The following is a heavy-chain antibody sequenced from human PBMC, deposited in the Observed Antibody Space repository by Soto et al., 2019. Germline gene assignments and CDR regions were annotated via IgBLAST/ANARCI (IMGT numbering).Heavy chain of an antibody. V-gene: IGHV4-31*03. D-gene: IGHD5-18*01. CDR3: VRDRGGYGLFDS. Sequence: PSETLSLTCTVSGRPVSSGGYYWTWIRQFPGKGLEWIGYIYHIGSPSYNPSLKSRLSMSLDASKNQFSLNLTSVTAADTAIYYCVRDRGGYGLFDSWGQGTLVTVSS. CDR2: IYHIGSP. CDR1: GRPVSSGGYY. J-gene: IGHJ4*02.